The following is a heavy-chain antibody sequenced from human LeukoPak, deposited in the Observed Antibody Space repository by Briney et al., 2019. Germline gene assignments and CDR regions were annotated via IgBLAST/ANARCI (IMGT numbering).Heavy chain of an antibody. V-gene: IGHV4-34*01. CDR1: GGSFSGYY. J-gene: IGHJ3*02. CDR2: INHSGST. CDR3: ARTSFLPFDI. D-gene: IGHD2/OR15-2a*01. Sequence: SETLSLTCAVYGGSFSGYYWSWIRQPPGKGLEWIGEINHSGSTNYNPSLKSRVTISVDTSKNQFSLKLSSVTAADTAVYYCARTSFLPFDIWGQGTMVTVSS.